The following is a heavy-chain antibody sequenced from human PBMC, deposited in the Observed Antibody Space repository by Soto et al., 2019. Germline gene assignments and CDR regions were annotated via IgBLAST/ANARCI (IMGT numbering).Heavy chain of an antibody. CDR3: AKDSYYDFWSGYTNWFDP. V-gene: IGHV3-23*01. J-gene: IGHJ5*02. D-gene: IGHD3-3*01. Sequence: GGSLRLSCAASGFTFSSYAMSWVRQAPGKGLEWVSAISGSGGSTYYADSVKGRFTISRGNSKNTLYLQMNSLRAEDTAVYYCAKDSYYDFWSGYTNWFDPWGQGTLVTVSS. CDR2: ISGSGGST. CDR1: GFTFSSYA.